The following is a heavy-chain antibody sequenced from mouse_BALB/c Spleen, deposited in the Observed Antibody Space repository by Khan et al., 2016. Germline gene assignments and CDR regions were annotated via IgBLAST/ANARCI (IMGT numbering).Heavy chain of an antibody. CDR3: ATSTSGYWYYFGY. CDR1: GYSIPSHYS. V-gene: IGHV3-1*02. D-gene: IGHD3-1*01. CDR2: IHYSGST. Sequence: EVQLQESGPDLVKPSQSLSLTCTVTGYSIPSHYSWHWIRHFPGNKLEWMGYIHYSGSTNYNPSLKSRISITRDTSKNQFFLQLNSVTTEDTATYYCATSTSGYWYYFGYWGQGTTLTVSS. J-gene: IGHJ2*01.